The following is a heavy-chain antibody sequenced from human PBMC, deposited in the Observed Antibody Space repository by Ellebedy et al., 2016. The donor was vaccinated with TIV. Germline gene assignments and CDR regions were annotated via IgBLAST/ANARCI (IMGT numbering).Heavy chain of an antibody. CDR3: ARALYYCGGDCLYNFDY. J-gene: IGHJ4*02. Sequence: SGPTLVKPTETLTLTCTVSGFSLSNVIMSVSWIRQPPGKALEWLAHIFSNDEKSYSTSLKSRLTISKDTSKSQVVLTMTNMDPVDTATYYCARALYYCGGDCLYNFDYWGQGAVVTVSS. D-gene: IGHD2-21*02. V-gene: IGHV2-26*01. CDR2: IFSNDEK. CDR1: GFSLSNVIMS.